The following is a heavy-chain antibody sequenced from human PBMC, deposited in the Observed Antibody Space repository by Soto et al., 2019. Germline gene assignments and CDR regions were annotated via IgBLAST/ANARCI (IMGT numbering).Heavy chain of an antibody. CDR2: INPKSGVT. D-gene: IGHD4-17*01. CDR3: ARDMAYGDFLPALF. J-gene: IGHJ4*02. Sequence: QGQLVQSGAKVKKPGASVKVSCKASGYTFTGYYIHWVRQAPGQGLEWMGWINPKSGVTNYAQKFQGRVTMITDTSISTAYMELSRLRSDDTAVYYCARDMAYGDFLPALFWGQGTLVTVSS. V-gene: IGHV1-2*02. CDR1: GYTFTGYY.